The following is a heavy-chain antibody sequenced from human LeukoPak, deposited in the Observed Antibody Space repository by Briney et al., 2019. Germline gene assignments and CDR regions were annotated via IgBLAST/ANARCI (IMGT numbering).Heavy chain of an antibody. J-gene: IGHJ5*02. CDR2: ISGSGGST. CDR3: AKGDDYSNWGNWFDP. D-gene: IGHD4-11*01. V-gene: IGHV3-23*01. CDR1: GFTISDHY. Sequence: PGGSLRLSCAASGFTISDHYMDWVRQAPGKGLEWVSAISGSGGSTYYADSVKGRFTISRDNSKNTLYLQMNSLRAEDTAVYYCAKGDDYSNWGNWFDPWGQGTLVTVSS.